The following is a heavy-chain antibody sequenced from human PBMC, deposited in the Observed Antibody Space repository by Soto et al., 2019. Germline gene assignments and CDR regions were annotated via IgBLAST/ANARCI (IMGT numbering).Heavy chain of an antibody. J-gene: IGHJ4*02. CDR1: GYPFTSYE. CDR2: VNPNTGYT. D-gene: IGHD4-17*01. Sequence: ASVKVSFKSSGYPFTSYEIHWIRQASGQGLEWMGWVNPNTGYTGYAQKFQGRVTTTRDTSIDTAYLELRSLKLDDTAVYYCARRLPYDYGDYDYWGQGTLVTVSS. V-gene: IGHV1-8*01. CDR3: ARRLPYDYGDYDY.